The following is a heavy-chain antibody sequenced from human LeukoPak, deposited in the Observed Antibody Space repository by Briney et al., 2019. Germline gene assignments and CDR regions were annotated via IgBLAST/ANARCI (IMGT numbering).Heavy chain of an antibody. CDR1: GGSISSGSYY. CDR2: IYTSGST. V-gene: IGHV4-61*02. CDR3: ARVVVITTYAFDI. D-gene: IGHD3-22*01. J-gene: IGHJ3*02. Sequence: PSQTLSLTCTVSGGSISSGSYYWSRIRQPAGKGLEWIGRIYTSGSTNYNPSLKSRVTISVDTSKNQFSLKLSPVTAADTAVYYCARVVVITTYAFDIWGQGTMVTVSS.